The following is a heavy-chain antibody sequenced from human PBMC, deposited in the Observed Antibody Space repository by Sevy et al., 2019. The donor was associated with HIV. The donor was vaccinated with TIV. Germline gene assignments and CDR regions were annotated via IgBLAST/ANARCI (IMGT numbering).Heavy chain of an antibody. J-gene: IGHJ5*02. Sequence: ASVKVSCKASGYTFTGYYMHWVRQAPGQGLEWMGWINPNSGGTNYAQMFQGRVTMTRDTSISTAYMELSRLRSDDTAVYYCARDQEAAHTYYHFWSGHNWFDPWGQGTLVTVSS. CDR3: ARDQEAAHTYYHFWSGHNWFDP. CDR2: INPNSGGT. V-gene: IGHV1-2*02. D-gene: IGHD3-3*01. CDR1: GYTFTGYY.